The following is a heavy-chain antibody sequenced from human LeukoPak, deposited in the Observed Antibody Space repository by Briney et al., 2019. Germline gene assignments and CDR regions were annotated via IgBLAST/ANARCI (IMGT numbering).Heavy chain of an antibody. CDR2: IYYSGST. CDR1: GGSISSYY. V-gene: IGHV4-59*01. Sequence: SETLSLTCTVSGGSISSYYWSWIRQPPGKGLEWIGYIYYSGSTNYNPSLKSRVTISVDTSKNQFSLKLSSVTAADTVVYYCARSIQWLGYYFDYWGQGTLVTVSS. CDR3: ARSIQWLGYYFDY. J-gene: IGHJ4*02. D-gene: IGHD5-12*01.